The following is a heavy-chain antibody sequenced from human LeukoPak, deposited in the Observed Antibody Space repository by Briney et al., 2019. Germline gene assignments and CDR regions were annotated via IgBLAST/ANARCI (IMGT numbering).Heavy chain of an antibody. J-gene: IGHJ4*02. V-gene: IGHV3-21*01. CDR2: ISGTSIYI. Sequence: GGSLRLSCAASGFTFSSYSMNWVRQAPGKGLEWVSSISGTSIYIYYADSVRGRFTISRDTARNSLYLQINSLRAEDTAVYYCARLRDGYTDFDYWGQGTLVTVSS. CDR1: GFTFSSYS. D-gene: IGHD5-24*01. CDR3: ARLRDGYTDFDY.